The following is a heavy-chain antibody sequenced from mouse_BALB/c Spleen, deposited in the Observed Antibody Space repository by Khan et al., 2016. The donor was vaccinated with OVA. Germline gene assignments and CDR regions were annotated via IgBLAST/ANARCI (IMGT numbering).Heavy chain of an antibody. CDR3: ARIYGSDFDY. CDR2: INPHIGET. Sequence: VQLQQPGPELVKPGASVKISCKASGYSFTGYFMNWVMQSHGKSLEWIGRINPHIGETFYNQKFKGKATLTVDESSSTAHMELRSLASEDSADYYCARIYGSDFDYWGQGTTLTVSS. J-gene: IGHJ2*01. CDR1: GYSFTGYF. V-gene: IGHV1-20*02. D-gene: IGHD1-1*01.